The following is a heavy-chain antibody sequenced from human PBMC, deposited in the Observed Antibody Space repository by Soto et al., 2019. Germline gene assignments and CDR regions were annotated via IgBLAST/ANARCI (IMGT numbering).Heavy chain of an antibody. V-gene: IGHV3-30*18. CDR1: VCTFSSSG. J-gene: IGHJ6*02. CDR2: ISSDESNK. Sequence: GGSVRLSCGASVCTFSSSGMHWVRDAPGKGLEWVAVISSDESNKYYADSVKSRFTISRDNSKNTLYLQMNSLRAEDTAVYYCEKVVVGYYYYYGMDAWG. CDR3: EKVVVGYYYYYGMDA. D-gene: IGHD2-21*01.